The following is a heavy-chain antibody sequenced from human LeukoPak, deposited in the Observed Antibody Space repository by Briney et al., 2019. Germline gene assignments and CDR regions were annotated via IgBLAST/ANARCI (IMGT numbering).Heavy chain of an antibody. J-gene: IGHJ4*02. D-gene: IGHD3-10*01. Sequence: GGSLRLSCAASGFTFDDYGMSWVRHAPGKGLEWVSAISGSGDSTYYADSVKGRFTISRDNSKNTLYLQMNSLRAEDTAVYYCVKLVGVGELFWGRFLEDFWGQGTLVTVSS. CDR1: GFTFDDYG. CDR3: VKLVGVGELFWGRFLEDF. CDR2: ISGSGDST. V-gene: IGHV3-23*01.